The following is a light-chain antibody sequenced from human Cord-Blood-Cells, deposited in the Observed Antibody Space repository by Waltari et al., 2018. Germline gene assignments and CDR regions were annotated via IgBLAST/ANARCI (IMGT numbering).Light chain of an antibody. CDR1: STHIGSNT. V-gene: IGLV1-44*01. CDR3: AAWDDSLNGPV. J-gene: IGLJ3*02. Sequence: QSVLTQPSSASGTPGQRVTISCSGSSTHIGSNTVTWYQHLPGTAPKLLIYSNNQRPSGVPDRFSGSKSGTSASLAISGLQSEDEADYYCAAWDDSLNGPVFGGGTKLTVL. CDR2: SNN.